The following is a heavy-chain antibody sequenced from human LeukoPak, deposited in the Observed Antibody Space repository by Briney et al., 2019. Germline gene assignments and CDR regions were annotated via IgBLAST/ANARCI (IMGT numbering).Heavy chain of an antibody. CDR2: INHSGST. CDR3: ARHDSFGIRKVWDY. CDR1: GGSFSGYY. D-gene: IGHD3-16*01. J-gene: IGHJ4*02. V-gene: IGHV4-34*01. Sequence: PSETLSLTCAVYGGSFSGYYWSWIRQPPGKGLEWIGEINHSGSTNYSPSLKSRVTISVDTSKNQFSLKLNSVTAADTAVYYCARHDSFGIRKVWDYWGQGTLVTVSS.